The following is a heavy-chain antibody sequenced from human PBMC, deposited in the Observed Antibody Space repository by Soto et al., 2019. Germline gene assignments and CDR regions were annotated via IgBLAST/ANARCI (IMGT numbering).Heavy chain of an antibody. V-gene: IGHV1-46*01. Sequence: ASVKVSCKASGYTFTSYYMHWVRQAPGQGLEWMGIINPSGGSTNYAQKLQGRVTMTTDTSTSTAYMELRSLRSDDTAVYYCARGDSSGYTLYYFDYWGQGTLVTVSS. CDR1: GYTFTSYY. CDR3: ARGDSSGYTLYYFDY. D-gene: IGHD3-22*01. CDR2: INPSGGST. J-gene: IGHJ4*02.